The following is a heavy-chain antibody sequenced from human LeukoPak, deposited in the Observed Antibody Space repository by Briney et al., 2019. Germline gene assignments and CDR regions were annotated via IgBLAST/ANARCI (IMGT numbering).Heavy chain of an antibody. D-gene: IGHD2-21*02. CDR3: AYCGGDCYSRWFDP. CDR2: ISAYNGNA. J-gene: IGHJ5*02. Sequence: ASVKVSCKASGCTFTSYGITWVRRAPGQGLEWMGWISAYNGNANYAQKLQGRVTMTTDTSTSTAYMELRSLRSDDTAVYYCAYCGGDCYSRWFDPWGQGTLITVSS. V-gene: IGHV1-18*01. CDR1: GCTFTSYG.